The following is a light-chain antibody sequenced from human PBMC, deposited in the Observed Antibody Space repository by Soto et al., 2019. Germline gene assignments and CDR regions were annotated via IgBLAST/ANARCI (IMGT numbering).Light chain of an antibody. CDR3: QSYDSSLSGWVV. CDR1: RSNIGPGYD. CDR2: GNN. V-gene: IGLV1-40*01. Sequence: QSVLTQPPSVSGAPGQRVTISCTGSRSNIGPGYDVHWYQQFPGTAPKLLIYGNNNRPSGVPDRFSGSKSGTSASLAITGLQAEDEADYYCQSYDSSLSGWVVFGGGTKVTVL. J-gene: IGLJ2*01.